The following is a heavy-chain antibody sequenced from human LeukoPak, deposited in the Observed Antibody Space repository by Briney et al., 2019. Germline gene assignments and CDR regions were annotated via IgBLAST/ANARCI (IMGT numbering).Heavy chain of an antibody. V-gene: IGHV3-30-3*01. D-gene: IGHD3-3*01. CDR1: GFTFSSYA. J-gene: IGHJ4*02. Sequence: PGGSLRLSCAASGFTFSSYAMHWVRQAPGKGLEWVAVISYDGSNKYYADSVKGRFTISRDNSKNTLYLQMNSLRAEDTAVYYCARDGYDFWPPLFYFDYWGQGTLVTVSS. CDR2: ISYDGSNK. CDR3: ARDGYDFWPPLFYFDY.